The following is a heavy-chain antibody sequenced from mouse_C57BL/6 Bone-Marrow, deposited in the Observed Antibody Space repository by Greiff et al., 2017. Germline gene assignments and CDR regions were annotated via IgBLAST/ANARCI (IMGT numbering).Heavy chain of an antibody. CDR3: AKTANWYYFDD. CDR2: IWSGGST. J-gene: IGHJ2*01. V-gene: IGHV2-4*01. CDR1: GFSLTSYG. D-gene: IGHD4-1*01. Sequence: QVQLQQSGPGLVQPSQSLSITCTVSGFSLTSYGVHWVRQPPGKGLEWLGVIWSGGSTDYNAAFISRLGISKDNSKSHVFYKMHSRQTDDTAIYYCAKTANWYYFDDWGQGTTLTVSS.